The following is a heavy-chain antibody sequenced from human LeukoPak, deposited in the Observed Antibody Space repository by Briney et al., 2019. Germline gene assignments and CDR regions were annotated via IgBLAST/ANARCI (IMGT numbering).Heavy chain of an antibody. D-gene: IGHD6-13*01. CDR1: GYTLTGYY. J-gene: IGHJ5*02. Sequence: ASVKVSCKASGYTLTGYYMHWVRQAPGQGLEWMGWINPNSGGTNYAQKFQGRVTMTRDTSISTAYMELSRLRSDDTAVYYCARDPGQLVLGGDNWFDPWGQGTLVTVSS. CDR2: INPNSGGT. CDR3: ARDPGQLVLGGDNWFDP. V-gene: IGHV1-2*02.